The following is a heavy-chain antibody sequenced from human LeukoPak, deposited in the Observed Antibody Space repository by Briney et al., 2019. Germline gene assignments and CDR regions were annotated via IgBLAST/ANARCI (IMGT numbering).Heavy chain of an antibody. CDR3: ARRAGYLYYFDY. CDR2: IYHSGST. Sequence: PSQTLSFTCAVSGGSISSGGYSWSWIRQPPGKGLEWIGYIYHSGSTYYNPSLKSRVTISVDRSKNQFSLKLSSVTAADTAVYYCARRAGYLYYFDYWGQGTLVTVSS. J-gene: IGHJ4*02. CDR1: GGSISSGGYS. V-gene: IGHV4-30-2*01. D-gene: IGHD3-16*02.